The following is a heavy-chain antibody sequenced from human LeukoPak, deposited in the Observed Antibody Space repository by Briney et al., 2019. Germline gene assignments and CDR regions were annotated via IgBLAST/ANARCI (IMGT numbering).Heavy chain of an antibody. CDR1: GGSISSGDYY. Sequence: SETLSLTCTVSGGSISSGDYYWSWIRQPPGNGLEWIGYIYYSGSTYYNPSLKSRVTISVDTSKNQFSLKLSSVTAADTAVYYCARGTVVANWFDPWGQGTLVTVSS. D-gene: IGHD2-15*01. J-gene: IGHJ5*02. CDR2: IYYSGST. V-gene: IGHV4-30-4*08. CDR3: ARGTVVANWFDP.